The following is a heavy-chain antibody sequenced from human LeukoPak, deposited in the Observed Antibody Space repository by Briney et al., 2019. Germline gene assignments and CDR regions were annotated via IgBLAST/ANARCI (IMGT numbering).Heavy chain of an antibody. V-gene: IGHV3-74*01. CDR1: GSTFSSYW. CDR3: ARGRYFDSEYFHH. CDR2: MNSDGSST. Sequence: GGSLRLSCAASGSTFSSYWMHWVRQAPGKGLVWVSRMNSDGSSTSYADSVKGRFTISRDNAKNTLYLQMNSLRAEDTAVYYCARGRYFDSEYFHHWGQGTLVTVSS. J-gene: IGHJ1*01. D-gene: IGHD3-9*01.